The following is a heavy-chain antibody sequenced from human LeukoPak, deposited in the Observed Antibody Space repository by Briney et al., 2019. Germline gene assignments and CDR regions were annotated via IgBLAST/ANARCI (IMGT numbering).Heavy chain of an antibody. CDR1: GFTFSSYA. Sequence: GGSLRLSCAASGFTFSSYAMTWVRQAPGKGLEWVSTISGGGDSTYYADSVKGRFTISRDNSKNTLSLQMNSLRAEDTAVYYCAKSRSGSANWALQIFDNWGQGTLVTVSS. J-gene: IGHJ4*02. CDR3: AKSRSGSANWALQIFDN. V-gene: IGHV3-23*01. D-gene: IGHD1-1*01. CDR2: ISGGGDST.